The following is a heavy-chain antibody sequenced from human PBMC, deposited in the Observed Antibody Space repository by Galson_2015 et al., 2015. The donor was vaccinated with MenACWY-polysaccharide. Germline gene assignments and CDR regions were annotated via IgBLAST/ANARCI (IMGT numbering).Heavy chain of an antibody. Sequence: TLSLTCTVTGGSIGSGGHYWNWIRQHPGKGLGWLGYIYYSGSTYSTPSLKNRVTISLDTSKNQFSLSLSSVTAADTALYYCARLYFLSGRSSCSPGPCDLSGEGTLVIVSS. CDR3: ARLYFLSGRSSCSPGPCDL. V-gene: IGHV4-31*03. CDR2: IYYSGST. J-gene: IGHJ3*01. CDR1: GGSIGSGGHY. D-gene: IGHD3-9*01.